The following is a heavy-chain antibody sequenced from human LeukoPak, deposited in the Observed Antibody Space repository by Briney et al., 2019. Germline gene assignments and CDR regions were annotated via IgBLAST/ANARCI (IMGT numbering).Heavy chain of an antibody. CDR2: IYYSGST. Sequence: SQTLSLTCTVSGGSISSGGYSWSWIRPHPGKGLEWIGYIYYSGSTYYNPSLKSRVTISVDTSKNQFSLKLSSVTAADTAVYYCASKTTVTTDWYFDLWGRGTLVTVSS. J-gene: IGHJ2*01. V-gene: IGHV4-31*03. D-gene: IGHD4-17*01. CDR1: GGSISSGGYS. CDR3: ASKTTVTTDWYFDL.